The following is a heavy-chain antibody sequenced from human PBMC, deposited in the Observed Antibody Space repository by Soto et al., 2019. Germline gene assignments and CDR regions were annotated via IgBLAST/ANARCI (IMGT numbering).Heavy chain of an antibody. D-gene: IGHD3-22*01. J-gene: IGHJ4*02. Sequence: GGSLRLSCAASGFSFSSYGMHWVRQAPGKGLEWVAVIYSGGSTYYADSVRGRFTISRDNAKNSLYLQMNSLRAEDTAVYYCARPDDRYDSTAYWGQGTLVTAPQ. CDR2: IYSGGST. V-gene: IGHV3-NL1*01. CDR1: GFSFSSYG. CDR3: ARPDDRYDSTAY.